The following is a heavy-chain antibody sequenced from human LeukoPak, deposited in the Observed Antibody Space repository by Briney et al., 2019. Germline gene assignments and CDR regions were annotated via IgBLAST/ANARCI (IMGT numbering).Heavy chain of an antibody. CDR1: GGSISSSSYY. J-gene: IGHJ4*02. CDR3: ARGRYGWLPFDY. D-gene: IGHD3-16*01. CDR2: IYYNGST. V-gene: IGHV4-61*01. Sequence: SETLSLTCTVSGGSISSSSYYWSWIRQPPGKGLEWIGYIYYNGSTNYNPSLKSRITISVDTSKNQFTLKLSSVTAADTAVYYCARGRYGWLPFDYWGQGTLVTVSS.